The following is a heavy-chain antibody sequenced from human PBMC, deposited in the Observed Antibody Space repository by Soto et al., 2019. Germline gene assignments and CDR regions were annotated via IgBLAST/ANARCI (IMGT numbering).Heavy chain of an antibody. CDR2: MNPNSGNT. V-gene: IGHV1-8*01. CDR1: GYTFTSYD. J-gene: IGHJ6*02. CDR3: ARWPDGYYYYGMDV. Sequence: QVQLVQSGAEVKKPGGSVKVSGKASGYTFTSYDINWVRQATGQGLEWMGWMNPNSGNTGYAQKFQGRVTMTRNTSISTAYMELSSLRSEDTAVYYCARWPDGYYYYGMDVWGQGTTVTVSS.